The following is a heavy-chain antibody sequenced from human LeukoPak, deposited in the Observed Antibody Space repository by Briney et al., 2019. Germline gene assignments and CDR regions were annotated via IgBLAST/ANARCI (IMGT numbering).Heavy chain of an antibody. V-gene: IGHV4-38-2*02. CDR3: ARLIAVAGLFDY. D-gene: IGHD6-19*01. CDR1: GYSISSGYY. CDR2: INHSGST. J-gene: IGHJ4*02. Sequence: PSETLSLTCTVSGYSISSGYYWGWIRQPPGKGLEWIGEINHSGSTNYNPSLKSRVTISVDTSKNQFSLKLSSVTAADTAVYYCARLIAVAGLFDYWGQGTLVTVSS.